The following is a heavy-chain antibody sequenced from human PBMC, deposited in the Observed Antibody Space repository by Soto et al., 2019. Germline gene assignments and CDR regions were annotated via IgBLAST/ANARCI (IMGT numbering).Heavy chain of an antibody. CDR2: VYSSGTT. Sequence: SETLSLTCSVSGGSINSYWWSWIRQPAGKGLEWIGRVYSSGTTDYNPSLNSRATLSVETSKNPFSPKLSSVTAADTAVYYCARDIGSYAYGEGYWGQGIQVTVSS. V-gene: IGHV4-4*07. D-gene: IGHD3-10*01. J-gene: IGHJ4*02. CDR3: ARDIGSYAYGEGY. CDR1: GGSINSYW.